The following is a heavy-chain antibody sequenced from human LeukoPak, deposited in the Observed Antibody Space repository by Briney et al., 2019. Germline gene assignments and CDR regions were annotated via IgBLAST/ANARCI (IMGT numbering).Heavy chain of an antibody. CDR2: IYYSGST. V-gene: IGHV4-39*07. D-gene: IGHD3-16*02. Sequence: SETLSLTCTVSGGSISSSSYYWGWIRQPPGKGLEWIGSIYYSGSTYYNPSLKSRVTISVDTSKNQFSLKLSSVTAADTAVYYCARCPIRLGELSLFDPWGQGTLVTVSS. J-gene: IGHJ5*02. CDR3: ARCPIRLGELSLFDP. CDR1: GGSISSSSYY.